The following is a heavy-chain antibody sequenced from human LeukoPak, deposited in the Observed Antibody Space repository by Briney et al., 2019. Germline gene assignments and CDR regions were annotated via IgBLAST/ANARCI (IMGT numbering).Heavy chain of an antibody. CDR3: ARDSTMYYYDSSGYSLGKYYYYYGMDV. J-gene: IGHJ6*02. CDR1: GDSVSSNSAA. CDR2: TYYRSKWYN. D-gene: IGHD3-22*01. V-gene: IGHV6-1*01. Sequence: SQTLSLTCAISGDSVSSNSAAWNWIRQSPSGGLEWLGRTYYRSKWYNDYAVSVKSRITINPDTSKNQFSLQLNSVTPEDTAVYYCARDSTMYYYDSSGYSLGKYYYYYGMDVWGQGTTVTVSS.